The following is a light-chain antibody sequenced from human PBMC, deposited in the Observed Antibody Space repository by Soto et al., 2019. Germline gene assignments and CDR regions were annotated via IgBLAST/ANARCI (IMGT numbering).Light chain of an antibody. CDR2: WAS. Sequence: DIVMTQSPDSLAVSLGERATINCKPSQSVLYSSNNKNYLAWYQQKPGQPPKLLIYWASTRESGVPDRFSGSGSGTDFPLTISSLQAEDVAVYYCQQYYSTPPPTFGQGTKLEIK. CDR1: QSVLYSSNNKNY. CDR3: QQYYSTPPPT. V-gene: IGKV4-1*01. J-gene: IGKJ2*01.